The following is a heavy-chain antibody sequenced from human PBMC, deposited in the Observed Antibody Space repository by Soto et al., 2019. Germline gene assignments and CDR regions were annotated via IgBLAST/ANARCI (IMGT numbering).Heavy chain of an antibody. Sequence: EVQLVESGGGLVQPGRSLRLSCAASGFTFDDYAMHWVRQAPGKGLEWVSGISWNSGSIGYADSVKGRFTISRDNAKNSLYLQMNSLRAEDTALSYFAKDIRAYSSGWYSVGEGVYWGQGTLVTVSS. J-gene: IGHJ4*02. CDR3: AKDIRAYSSGWYSVGEGVY. CDR1: GFTFDDYA. D-gene: IGHD6-19*01. V-gene: IGHV3-9*01. CDR2: ISWNSGSI.